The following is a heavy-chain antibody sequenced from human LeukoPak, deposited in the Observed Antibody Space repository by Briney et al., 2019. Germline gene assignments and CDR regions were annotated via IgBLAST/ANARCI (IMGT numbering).Heavy chain of an antibody. Sequence: GGSLRLSCAASGFTFSSSAMSWVRQAPGKGLEWVSIIGSNGVITHYSDSVKGRFTISRDNSKNTLFLQMNSLRGEDTAVYYCAKYAYCSGGSSCSRFDPWGQGTLVTVSS. CDR2: IGSNGVIT. J-gene: IGHJ5*02. CDR1: GFTFSSSA. V-gene: IGHV3-23*01. D-gene: IGHD2-15*01. CDR3: AKYAYCSGGSSCSRFDP.